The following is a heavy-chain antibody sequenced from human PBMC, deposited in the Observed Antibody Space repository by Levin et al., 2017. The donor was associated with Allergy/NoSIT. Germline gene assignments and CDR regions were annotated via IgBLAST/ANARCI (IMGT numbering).Heavy chain of an antibody. CDR1: GFSLSTGGVG. Sequence: SGPTLVKPTQTLTLTCTFSGFSLSTGGVGVGWIRQSPEKALEWLALTYWDGDKRYSPALKTTVTITKDSSRNQVVLIITNMDPVYTATYYCAHVGPVEYRSGLRRKNYHGMDVWGQGTTVTVSS. D-gene: IGHD5-18*01. CDR3: AHVGPVEYRSGLRRKNYHGMDV. V-gene: IGHV2-5*02. J-gene: IGHJ6*02. CDR2: TYWDGDK.